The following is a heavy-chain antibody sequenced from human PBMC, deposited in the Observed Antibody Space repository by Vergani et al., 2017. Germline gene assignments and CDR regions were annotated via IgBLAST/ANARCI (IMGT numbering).Heavy chain of an antibody. J-gene: IGHJ3*02. CDR2: IYYSGST. D-gene: IGHD1-1*01. CDR3: ASPEYNWNDDEAVDI. V-gene: IGHV4-39*01. Sequence: QLQLQESGPGLVKPSETLSLTCTVSGGSISSSSYYWGWIRQPPGKGLEWIGSIYYSGSTYYNPSLKSRVTISVDTSKNQFSLKLSSVTAADTAVYYCASPEYNWNDDEAVDIWGQGTMVTVSS. CDR1: GGSISSSSYY.